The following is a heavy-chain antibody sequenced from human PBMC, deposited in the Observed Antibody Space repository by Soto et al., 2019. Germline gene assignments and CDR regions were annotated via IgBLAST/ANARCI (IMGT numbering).Heavy chain of an antibody. Sequence: QVQLVESGGGLVKPGGSLRLSCADSGFTFSDYDMSWIRQAPGKGLEWVSYIRGTSSYTNYADSVKGRFTISRDNAKNSLYLQMNNLTAEDTAVYLRARDARGYSSTRCYRAHFYYGMDVWGQGTTVTVSS. J-gene: IGHJ6*02. D-gene: IGHD2-2*01. CDR2: IRGTSSYT. CDR3: ARDARGYSSTRCYRAHFYYGMDV. V-gene: IGHV3-11*06. CDR1: GFTFSDYD.